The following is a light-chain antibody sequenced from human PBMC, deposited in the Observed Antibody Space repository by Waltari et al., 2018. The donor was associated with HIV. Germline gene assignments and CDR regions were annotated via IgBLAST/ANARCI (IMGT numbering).Light chain of an antibody. Sequence: QSALTQPRSVSGSPGQSVTISCTGTSSDVGGYNYVSCYQQLPGKAPKLMIYELTERPSGVPDRFSGSKSGNTASLTISGLQAEDEADYYCCSFAGSYTWLFGGGTKLTAL. CDR3: CSFAGSYTWL. V-gene: IGLV2-11*01. J-gene: IGLJ2*01. CDR2: ELT. CDR1: SSDVGGYNY.